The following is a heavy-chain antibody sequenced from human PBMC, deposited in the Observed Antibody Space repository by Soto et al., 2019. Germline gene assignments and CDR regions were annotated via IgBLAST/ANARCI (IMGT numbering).Heavy chain of an antibody. CDR2: IYYSGST. CDR1: GVSISSSSYY. CDR3: AKRLAYSSSWKARNVDV. V-gene: IGHV4-39*01. D-gene: IGHD6-13*01. J-gene: IGHJ6*02. Sequence: ESLSLACPVSGVSISSSSYYWGWIRQPPGKGLEWIGSIYYSGSTYYNPSLKSRVTISVDMSKNQFSLNLTSVTAADTALYFCAKRLAYSSSWKARNVDVWGQGTKVTVYS.